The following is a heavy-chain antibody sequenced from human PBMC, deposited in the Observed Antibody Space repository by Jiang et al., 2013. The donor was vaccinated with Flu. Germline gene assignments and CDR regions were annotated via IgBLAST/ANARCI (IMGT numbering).Heavy chain of an antibody. Sequence: AASGFTFDDYGMSWVRQAPGKGLEWVSGINWNGGSTGYADSVKGRFTISRDNAKNSLYLQMDSLRAEDTALYYCARARAATIYYYYGMDVWGQGTTVTV. J-gene: IGHJ6*02. CDR2: INWNGGST. V-gene: IGHV3-20*04. CDR1: GFTFDDYG. D-gene: IGHD2-15*01. CDR3: ARARAATIYYYYGMDV.